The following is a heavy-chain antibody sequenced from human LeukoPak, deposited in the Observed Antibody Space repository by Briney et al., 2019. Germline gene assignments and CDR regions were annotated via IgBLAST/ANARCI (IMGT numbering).Heavy chain of an antibody. CDR3: ARHPRRYSSSCYYTGDAFDI. V-gene: IGHV4-34*01. CDR2: SNHSGST. J-gene: IGHJ3*02. CDR1: GGSFNGYY. Sequence: PSETLSLTCAVYGGSFNGYYWSWIRQPPGKGLEWIGESNHSGSTNYNPSLKGRVTISVDTSKNQFSLKLSSVTAADTAVYYCARHPRRYSSSCYYTGDAFDIWGQGTMVTVSS. D-gene: IGHD6-13*01.